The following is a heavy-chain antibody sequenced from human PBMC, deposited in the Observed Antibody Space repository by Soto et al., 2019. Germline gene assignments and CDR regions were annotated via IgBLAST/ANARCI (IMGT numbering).Heavy chain of an antibody. CDR1: GGTFSSNA. CDR3: AQTLGLAVAGPGRFDL. CDR2: IIPIFATA. Sequence: QVQLVQSGADVKKPGTSVKVSCKASGGTFSSNAISWVRPAPGQGLEWMGGIIPIFATANYAQKFQGRVTITADESTSTAYMERRSLRSEDTAVYYCAQTLGLAVAGPGRFDLWGRGTLVTVSS. V-gene: IGHV1-69*12. J-gene: IGHJ2*01. D-gene: IGHD6-19*01.